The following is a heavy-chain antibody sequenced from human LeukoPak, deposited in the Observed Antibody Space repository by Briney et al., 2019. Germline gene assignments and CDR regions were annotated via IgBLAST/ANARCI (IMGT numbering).Heavy chain of an antibody. CDR1: GFTFSDYN. CDR2: ISSTSIYI. V-gene: IGHV3-21*01. D-gene: IGHD3-22*01. J-gene: IGHJ4*02. Sequence: GGSLRLSCAASGFTFSDYNMNWVRQAPGQGLEWVSSISSTSIYIYYADSLKGRFTISRDNPRNSLYLQMNSLRDEDMAVYYCARGYYDSSGPGGYWGQGTLVTVSS. CDR3: ARGYYDSSGPGGY.